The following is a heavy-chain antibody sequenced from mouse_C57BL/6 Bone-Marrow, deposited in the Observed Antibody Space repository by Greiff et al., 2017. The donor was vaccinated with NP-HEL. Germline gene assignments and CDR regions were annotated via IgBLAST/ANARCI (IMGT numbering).Heavy chain of an antibody. CDR1: GYTFTSYW. CDR3: ARDYSIVYYFDY. D-gene: IGHD2-5*01. V-gene: IGHV1-50*01. J-gene: IGHJ2*01. CDR2: IDPSDSYT. Sequence: VQLQQPGAELVKPGASVKLSCKASGYTFTSYWMQWVKQRPGQGLEWIGEIDPSDSYTNYNQKFKGKATVTVDTSSSTAYMQLSSLTSEDSAVYYCARDYSIVYYFDYWGQGTTLTVSS.